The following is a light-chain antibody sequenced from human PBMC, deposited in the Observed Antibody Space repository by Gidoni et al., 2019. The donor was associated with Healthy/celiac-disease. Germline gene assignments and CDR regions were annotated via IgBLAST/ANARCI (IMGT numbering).Light chain of an antibody. CDR2: DGS. J-gene: IGLJ2*01. CDR3: QVWDSSSDVV. Sequence: SYVLTQPPSVSVAPGQTARITCGGNNIGSKSVHWYQQKPGQAPVLVVYDGSDRPSGIPERFSGSNSGNTATLTISRVEAGDEADYYCQVWDSSSDVVFGGGTKLTVL. CDR1: NIGSKS. V-gene: IGLV3-21*02.